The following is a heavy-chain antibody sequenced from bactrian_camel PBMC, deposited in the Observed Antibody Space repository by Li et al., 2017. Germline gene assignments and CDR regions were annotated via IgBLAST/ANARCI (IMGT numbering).Heavy chain of an antibody. J-gene: IGHJ4*01. CDR1: GYIHPDFC. Sequence: QVQLVESGGGPVQAGGSLRLSCLASGYIHPDFCMGWLRQAPGKEREGVAAISAGGGTTYYDDSVKGRFTISRDNAKKTLYLEMNSLTPEDTAMYYCAADRCGGMWYEFLSAPKERDYAYWGQGTQVTVS. CDR3: AADRCGGMWYEFLSAPKERDYAY. V-gene: IGHV3S1*01. CDR2: ISAGGGTT. D-gene: IGHD5*01.